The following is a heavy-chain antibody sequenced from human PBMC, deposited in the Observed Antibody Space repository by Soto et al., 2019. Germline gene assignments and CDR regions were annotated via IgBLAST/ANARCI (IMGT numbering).Heavy chain of an antibody. D-gene: IGHD3-16*01. Sequence: SETLSLTCTVSGGSITDYYWSWIRQPPGKALEWIGYGYHIVSIHYNPSLKTRVTISVDTSENQFSLRLSSVTAADTAVYYCARAFAGFGAYWYFDLWGRGTLVTVSS. J-gene: IGHJ2*01. CDR3: ARAFAGFGAYWYFDL. CDR1: GGSITDYY. CDR2: GYHIVSI. V-gene: IGHV4-59*01.